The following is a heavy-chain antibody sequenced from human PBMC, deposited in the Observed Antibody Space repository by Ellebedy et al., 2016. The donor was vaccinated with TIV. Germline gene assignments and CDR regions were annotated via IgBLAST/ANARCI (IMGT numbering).Heavy chain of an antibody. D-gene: IGHD3-10*01. V-gene: IGHV4-61*01. CDR2: VYYSGST. J-gene: IGHJ6*02. CDR1: GGSLSGGNYY. Sequence: MPSETLSLTCTVSGGSLSGGNYYWSWIRQPPGKGLEWIGYVYYSGSTNYNPSLKSRVNISLDTSKNQFSLNLGSVTAADTAVYYCARALFDHYPTYYYCGMDVWGQGTTVTVSS. CDR3: ARALFDHYPTYYYCGMDV.